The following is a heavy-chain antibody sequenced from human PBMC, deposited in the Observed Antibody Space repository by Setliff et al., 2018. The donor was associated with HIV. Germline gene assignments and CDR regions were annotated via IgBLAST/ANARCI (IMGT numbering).Heavy chain of an antibody. CDR3: ARAAGTFNWFDP. CDR2: IYTSGST. D-gene: IGHD1-1*01. V-gene: IGHV4-4*09. J-gene: IGHJ5*02. CDR1: GGSISSYY. Sequence: SETLSLTCTVSGGSISSYYWSWIRQPPGKGLEWIGYIYTSGSTDYNPSLKSRVTISVDTSKNQFSLKLSSVTAADTAVYYCARAAGTFNWFDPWGQGTLVTVSS.